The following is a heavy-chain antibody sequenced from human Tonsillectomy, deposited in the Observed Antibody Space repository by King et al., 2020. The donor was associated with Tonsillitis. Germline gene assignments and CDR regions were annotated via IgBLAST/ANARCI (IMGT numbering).Heavy chain of an antibody. J-gene: IGHJ4*02. CDR3: VRDDWGSDF. CDR1: GYTFTHYA. D-gene: IGHD7-27*01. Sequence: QLVQSGSELKKPGASVKVSCKASGYTFTHYAMNWVRQAPGQGLEWVGWINTNAGNTGNPTYAQGFTGRFVLSLDTSASTAYLQIINLKAEDTAVYYCVRDDWGSDFWGQGTLVTVSS. V-gene: IGHV7-4-1*02. CDR2: INTNAGNTGNP.